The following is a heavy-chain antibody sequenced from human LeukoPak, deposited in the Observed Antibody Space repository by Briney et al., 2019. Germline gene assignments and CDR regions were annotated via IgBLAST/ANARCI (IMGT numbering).Heavy chain of an antibody. V-gene: IGHV4-59*01. CDR2: IYYSGST. CDR3: ARDRGTYVAAAGNYYYYYMDV. J-gene: IGHJ6*03. CDR1: GGSFSGYY. Sequence: SETLSLTCAVYGGSFSGYYWSWIRQPPGKGLEWIGYIYYSGSTNYNPSLKSRVTISVDTSKNQFSLKLSAVTAADTAVYYCARDRGTYVAAAGNYYYYYMDVWGKGTTVTISS. D-gene: IGHD6-13*01.